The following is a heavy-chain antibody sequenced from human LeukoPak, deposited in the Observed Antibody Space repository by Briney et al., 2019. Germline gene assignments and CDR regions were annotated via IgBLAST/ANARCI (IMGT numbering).Heavy chain of an antibody. Sequence: NPSETLSLTCAVYGGSFSGYYWSWIRQPPGKGLEWIGSIYYSGSIYYNPSLKSRVTISVDTSKNQFSLKLRSVTAADTAVYYCARKIAAAGSDAFDIWGQGTMVTVSS. D-gene: IGHD6-13*01. V-gene: IGHV4-34*01. CDR2: IYYSGSI. J-gene: IGHJ3*02. CDR3: ARKIAAAGSDAFDI. CDR1: GGSFSGYY.